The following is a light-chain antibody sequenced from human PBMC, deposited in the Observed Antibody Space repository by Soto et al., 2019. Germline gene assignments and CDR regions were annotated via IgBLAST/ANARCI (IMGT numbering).Light chain of an antibody. CDR3: QQYNNLPRT. J-gene: IGKJ1*01. V-gene: IGKV3-15*01. CDR1: QSVSSN. CDR2: GAS. Sequence: EIVMTQSPATLSVSPGGGAALSCRASQSVSSNLAWYQQKPGQAPRLLIYGASTRATGIPGRFSGSGSGTEFTLTISSLQSEDFAVYYCQQYNNLPRTFGQGTKVEIK.